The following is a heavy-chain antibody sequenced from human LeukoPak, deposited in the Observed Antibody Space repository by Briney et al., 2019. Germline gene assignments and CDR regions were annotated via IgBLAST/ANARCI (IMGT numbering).Heavy chain of an antibody. V-gene: IGHV1-69*05. D-gene: IGHD5-18*01. CDR1: GGTFSSYA. Sequence: SVKVSCKASGGTFSSYAISWVRQAPGQGLEWMGGIIPIFGTANYAQKFQGRVTITTDESTSTAYMELRSLRSGDTAVYYCARDVGDTAMVALYWGQGTLVTVSS. CDR3: ARDVGDTAMVALY. J-gene: IGHJ4*02. CDR2: IIPIFGTA.